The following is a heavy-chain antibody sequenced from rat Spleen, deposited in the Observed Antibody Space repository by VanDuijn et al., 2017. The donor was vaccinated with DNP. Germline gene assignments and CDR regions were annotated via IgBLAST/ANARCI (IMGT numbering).Heavy chain of an antibody. CDR3: ARDSSSAW. D-gene: IGHD1-2*01. CDR1: GFSFSDYD. Sequence: EVQLVQSGGGLVQPEGSLKLSCAASGFSFSDYDMAWVRQAPTKGLEWVACMSPTTRSSYYRDSVKGRFTISRDNAKSTLYLQMNSLRSEDTATYYCARDSSSAWWGQGTQVTVSS. CDR2: MSPTTRSS. J-gene: IGHJ3*01. V-gene: IGHV5S23*01.